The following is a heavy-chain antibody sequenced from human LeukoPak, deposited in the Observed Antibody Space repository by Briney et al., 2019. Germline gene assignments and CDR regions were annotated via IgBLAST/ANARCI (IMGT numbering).Heavy chain of an antibody. CDR1: GFTFRSYA. CDR2: ITYNSGTI. Sequence: PGGSLRLSCAASGFTFRSYAMRWVRQAPGKGLEWVSYITYNSGTIFYADSVKGRFTISRDNAKDSLYLQMSSLRDEDTAVYYCARDSGYSYADDYWGQGTLVTDSS. D-gene: IGHD5-18*01. V-gene: IGHV3-48*02. CDR3: ARDSGYSYADDY. J-gene: IGHJ4*02.